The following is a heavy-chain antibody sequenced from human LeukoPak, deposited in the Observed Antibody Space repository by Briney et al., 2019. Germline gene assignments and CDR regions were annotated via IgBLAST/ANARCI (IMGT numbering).Heavy chain of an antibody. Sequence: SETLSLTCAVSGYSINSGYYWGWIRQPPGKGLEWINDIHHSGSTHYNPSLKSRVTISVDTSKNQFSLNLSSVTAADTAMYYCARLVRGVGYWYFDLWGRGTLVTVSS. J-gene: IGHJ2*01. CDR1: GYSINSGYY. CDR3: ARLVRGVGYWYFDL. CDR2: IHHSGST. D-gene: IGHD3-10*01. V-gene: IGHV4-38-2*01.